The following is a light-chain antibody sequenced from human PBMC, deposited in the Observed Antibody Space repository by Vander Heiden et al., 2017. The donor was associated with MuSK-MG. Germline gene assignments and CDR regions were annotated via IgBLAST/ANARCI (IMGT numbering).Light chain of an antibody. Sequence: DIQMTQSPSSLSASVGDRVTITCRASQDISNYLAWFQQKPGKAPKTLIYGASNLQSGVPSKFSGSGSGTEFTLTINDLQPADFATYYCQQDYTYPLTFGQGTRLEIK. CDR2: GAS. CDR3: QQDYTYPLT. CDR1: QDISNY. V-gene: IGKV1-16*02. J-gene: IGKJ5*01.